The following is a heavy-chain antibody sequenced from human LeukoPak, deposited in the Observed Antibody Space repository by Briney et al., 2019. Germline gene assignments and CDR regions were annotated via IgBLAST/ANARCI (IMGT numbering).Heavy chain of an antibody. CDR1: GGSINSYY. Sequence: SETLSLTCTVSGGSINSYYWTWVRQSAGKGLGLIGRMYSSGSTNYNPSLKSRVSMSVDTSKNQFSVKLTSVTAADTAVYYCARGGKATVVTMWGQGILVTVSS. CDR2: MYSSGST. V-gene: IGHV4-4*07. D-gene: IGHD4-23*01. CDR3: ARGGKATVVTM. J-gene: IGHJ4*02.